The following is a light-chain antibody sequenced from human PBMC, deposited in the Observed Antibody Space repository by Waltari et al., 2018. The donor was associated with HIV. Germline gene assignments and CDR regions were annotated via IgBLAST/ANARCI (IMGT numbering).Light chain of an antibody. CDR3: QSFDKSLRDTVV. Sequence: QSVLTQPPSVSGAPGQKVTVSCTGSSSNIGAGYDVHWYQQFPGTAPKLLGYGNGNRPSGVPDRFSSSKAGTSASLAITGLQAEDEADYYCQSFDKSLRDTVVFGGGTKVSVL. CDR1: SSNIGAGYD. V-gene: IGLV1-40*01. CDR2: GNG. J-gene: IGLJ2*01.